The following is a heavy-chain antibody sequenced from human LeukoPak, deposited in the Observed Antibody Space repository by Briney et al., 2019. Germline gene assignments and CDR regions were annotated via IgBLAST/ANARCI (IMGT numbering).Heavy chain of an antibody. J-gene: IGHJ5*02. D-gene: IGHD2-15*01. CDR2: TYRGGST. Sequence: GGSLRLSCAASGFTVSSNYMSWVRQAPGKGLEWVSVTYRGGSTYYADSATGRFTISRDSSKNTLYLHMHSLRAEDTAVYYCARERCSGGNCYRGGFDPWGQGTLVTVSS. V-gene: IGHV3-53*01. CDR3: ARERCSGGNCYRGGFDP. CDR1: GFTVSSNY.